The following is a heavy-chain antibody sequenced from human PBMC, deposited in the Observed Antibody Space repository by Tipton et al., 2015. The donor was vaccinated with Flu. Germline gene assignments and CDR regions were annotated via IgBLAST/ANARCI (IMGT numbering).Heavy chain of an antibody. V-gene: IGHV6-1*01. J-gene: IGHJ6*02. Sequence: GLVKPSQTLSLTCAISGDSVSSNSAAWNWIRQSPSRGLEWLGRTYYRSKWYNDYAVSVKSRITINPDTSKNQFSLQLNSVTPEDTAVYYCARDLAYYDILAGYQGYCSYGMDVWGQGTTVTVSS. CDR1: GDSVSSNSAA. D-gene: IGHD3-9*01. CDR2: TYYRSKWYN. CDR3: ARDLAYYDILAGYQGYCSYGMDV.